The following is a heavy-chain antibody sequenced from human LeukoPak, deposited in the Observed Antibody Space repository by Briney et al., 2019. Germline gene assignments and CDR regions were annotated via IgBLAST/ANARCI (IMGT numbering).Heavy chain of an antibody. CDR3: ARGREMATTLYFDY. CDR1: GGSISSYY. J-gene: IGHJ4*02. CDR2: IYYSGST. Sequence: SETLSLTCTVSGGSISSYYWSWIRQPPGKGLEWIGYIYYSGSTNYNPSLKSRVTISVDTSKNQFSLKLSSVTAADTAVYYCARGREMATTLYFDYWGQGTLVTVSS. D-gene: IGHD5-24*01. V-gene: IGHV4-59*01.